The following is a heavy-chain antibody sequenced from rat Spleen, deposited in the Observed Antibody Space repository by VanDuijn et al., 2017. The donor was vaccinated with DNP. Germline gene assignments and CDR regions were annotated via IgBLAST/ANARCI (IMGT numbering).Heavy chain of an antibody. V-gene: IGHV5-20*01. CDR1: GFTFSDYF. Sequence: EVQLVESGGGLVQPGRSLKLSCAASGFTFSDYFMAWARRAPGKGLEWVASINSEGGSTYYGDSVEGRFTISRDNAKSSLSLQMDSLRSEDTATYYCSTGGMEFNHWGQGVMVTVSS. D-gene: IGHD1-7*01. CDR3: STGGMEFNH. J-gene: IGHJ2*01. CDR2: INSEGGST.